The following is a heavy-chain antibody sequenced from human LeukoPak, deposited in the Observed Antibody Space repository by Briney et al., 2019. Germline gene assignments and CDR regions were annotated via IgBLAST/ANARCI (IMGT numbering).Heavy chain of an antibody. J-gene: IGHJ5*02. V-gene: IGHV4-34*01. CDR1: GGSFSGYY. D-gene: IGHD3-9*01. CDR2: INHSGST. CDR3: ARKFGTYYDILTGYNWSDP. Sequence: PSETLSLTCAVYGGSFSGYYWSWIRQPPGKGLEWIGEINHSGSTNYNPSLKSRVTISVDTSKNQFSLKLSSVTAADTAVYYCARKFGTYYDILTGYNWSDPWGQGTLVTASS.